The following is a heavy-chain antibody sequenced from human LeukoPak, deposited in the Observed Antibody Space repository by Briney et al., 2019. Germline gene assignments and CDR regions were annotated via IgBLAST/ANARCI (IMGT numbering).Heavy chain of an antibody. CDR2: IKRKSDGGTT. CDR1: GLTFSNAW. V-gene: IGHV3-15*01. Sequence: GGSLRLSCAASGLTFSNAWMSWVRQAPGKGLEWVGRIKRKSDGGTTDYAAPVKGRFTISRDDSKNTLYLQMNSLKSEDTAVYYCTTELDIRPNHYWGQGTLVTVSS. CDR3: TTELDIRPNHY. J-gene: IGHJ4*02. D-gene: IGHD3-22*01.